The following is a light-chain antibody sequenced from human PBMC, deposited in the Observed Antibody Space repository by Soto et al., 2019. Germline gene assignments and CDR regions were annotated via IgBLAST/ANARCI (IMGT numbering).Light chain of an antibody. V-gene: IGLV2-11*01. CDR1: SSDVGGYNY. CDR3: CSYAGNYIYV. CDR2: DVT. Sequence: QSVLTQPRSVSGSPGQSVTISCTGTSSDVGGYNYVSWYQQHPGEAPKVMIYDVTKRPSGVPDRFSASKSGNTASLTISGLQSEDEADYYCCSYAGNYIYVFGTGTKVTVL. J-gene: IGLJ1*01.